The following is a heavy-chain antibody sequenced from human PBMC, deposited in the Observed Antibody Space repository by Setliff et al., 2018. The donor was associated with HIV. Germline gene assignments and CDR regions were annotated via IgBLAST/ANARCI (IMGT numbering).Heavy chain of an antibody. CDR3: ARVSPIVVLPAARGEYYFDY. Sequence: GGSLRLSCAASGFTFSSYWMSWVRQAPGKGLEWVANINQDGSEKYSVDSVKGRFTISRDNAKNSLYLQMNSLRAEDTAVYYCARVSPIVVLPAARGEYYFDYWGQGSLVTVSS. CDR1: GFTFSSYW. J-gene: IGHJ4*02. V-gene: IGHV3-7*01. CDR2: INQDGSEK. D-gene: IGHD2-2*01.